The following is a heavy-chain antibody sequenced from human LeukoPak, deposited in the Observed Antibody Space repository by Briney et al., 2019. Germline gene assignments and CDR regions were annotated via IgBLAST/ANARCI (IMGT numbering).Heavy chain of an antibody. CDR1: GFTFSSYA. CDR3: AKNLQIVVVVAATFDY. D-gene: IGHD2-15*01. CDR2: ISGSGGST. J-gene: IGHJ4*02. Sequence: GGSLRLSCAASGFTFSSYAMHWVRQAPGKGLEWVSAISGSGGSTYYADSVKGRFTISRDNSKNTLYLQMNSLRAEDTAVYYCAKNLQIVVVVAATFDYWGQGTLVTVSS. V-gene: IGHV3-23*01.